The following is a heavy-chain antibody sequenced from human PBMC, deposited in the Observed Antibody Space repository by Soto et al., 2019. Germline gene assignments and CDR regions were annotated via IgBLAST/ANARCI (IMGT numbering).Heavy chain of an antibody. D-gene: IGHD1-26*01. J-gene: IGHJ4*02. V-gene: IGHV4-30-4*01. CDR2: IYYSGST. Sequence: QVQLQESGPGLEKPSQTLSLTCTVSGGSSSSGDYYWSWIRQPPGKGLEWIGYIYYSGSTYYNPSLKSRVTISVDTSKNQFSLKLSSVTAADTAVYYCARDGHGVREAVDYWGQGTLVTVSS. CDR3: ARDGHGVREAVDY. CDR1: GGSSSSGDYY.